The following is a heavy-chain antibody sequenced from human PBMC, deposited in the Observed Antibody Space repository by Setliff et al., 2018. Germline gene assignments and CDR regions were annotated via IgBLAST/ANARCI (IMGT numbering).Heavy chain of an antibody. J-gene: IGHJ6*03. D-gene: IGHD3-3*01. V-gene: IGHV4-61*09. Sequence: PSETLSLTCTVSGDSISSRTYYWSWIRQPAGKGLEWIGHIYTSWSTNYNPSLKGRATLSIDASKRQFSLKLTSVTAADTAVYYCARMSGFQYMDVWGKGTTVTVSS. CDR3: ARMSGFQYMDV. CDR1: GDSISSRTYY. CDR2: IYTSWST.